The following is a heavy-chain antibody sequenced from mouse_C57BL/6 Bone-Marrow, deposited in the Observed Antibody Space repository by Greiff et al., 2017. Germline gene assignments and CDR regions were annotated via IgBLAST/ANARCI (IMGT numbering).Heavy chain of an antibody. J-gene: IGHJ3*01. CDR2: IYPGDGDT. Sequence: QVQLQQSGPELVKPGASVKISCKASGYAFSSSWMNWVKQRPGKGLEWIGRIYPGDGDTKYNGKFKGKATLTADKSSSTAYMQLSSLTSEAAAVYFCARGGAWFAYWGQGTLVTVSA. V-gene: IGHV1-82*01. CDR1: GYAFSSSW. CDR3: ARGGAWFAY.